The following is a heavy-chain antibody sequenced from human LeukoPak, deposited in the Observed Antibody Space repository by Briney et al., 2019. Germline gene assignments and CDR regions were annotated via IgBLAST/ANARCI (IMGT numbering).Heavy chain of an antibody. D-gene: IGHD6-19*01. V-gene: IGHV3-30*02. CDR2: IRFDGSNK. Sequence: PGGSLRLSCAASGFTFSSYGMSWVRQAPGKGLEWVAFIRFDGSNKYDADSVKGRFTVSRDNAKNTLYLQMNSLRAEDTAVYYCARGRSYSSGWFDYWGQGTLVTVSS. J-gene: IGHJ4*02. CDR3: ARGRSYSSGWFDY. CDR1: GFTFSSYG.